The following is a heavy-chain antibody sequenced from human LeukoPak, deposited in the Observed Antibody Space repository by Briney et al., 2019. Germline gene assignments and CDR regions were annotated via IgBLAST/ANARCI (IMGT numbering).Heavy chain of an antibody. D-gene: IGHD2-15*01. Sequence: GGSLRLSCAASGFSFRNYWMGWVRQAPGQGLEWVANTKPDGSAEYYADSVRGRFTASRDNANNLLYLQMNRLRAEDTAVYYCARDGGLHTNFDYWGQGTLLTVSS. V-gene: IGHV3-7*01. CDR2: TKPDGSAE. CDR1: GFSFRNYW. CDR3: ARDGGLHTNFDY. J-gene: IGHJ4*02.